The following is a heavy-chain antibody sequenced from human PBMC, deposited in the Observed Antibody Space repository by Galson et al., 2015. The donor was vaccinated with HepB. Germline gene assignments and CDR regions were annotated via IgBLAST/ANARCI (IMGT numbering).Heavy chain of an antibody. CDR2: INHRGST. V-gene: IGHV4-34*01. Sequence: ETLSLTCAVYGGSFTGYHWSWIRQSPGKGLEWIGEINHRGSTNYNPSLKSRVTISVDTSKNQFSLKLNSVTAADTALYYCARGREAGDRYWGQGTLVTVSS. CDR3: ARGREAGDRY. D-gene: IGHD7-27*01. J-gene: IGHJ4*02. CDR1: GGSFTGYH.